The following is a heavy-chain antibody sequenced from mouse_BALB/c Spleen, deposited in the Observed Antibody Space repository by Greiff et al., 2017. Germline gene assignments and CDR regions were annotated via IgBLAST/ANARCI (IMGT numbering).Heavy chain of an antibody. V-gene: IGHV1S81*02. CDR3: AREGLYGNQSLYFDY. J-gene: IGHJ2*01. Sequence: QVQLQQPGAELVKPGASVKLSCKASGYTFTSYWMHWVKQRPGQGLEWIGEINPSNGRTNYNEKFKSKATLTVDKSSSTAYMQLSSLTSEDSAVYYCAREGLYGNQSLYFDYWGQGTTLTVSS. CDR1: GYTFTSYW. CDR2: INPSNGRT. D-gene: IGHD2-1*01.